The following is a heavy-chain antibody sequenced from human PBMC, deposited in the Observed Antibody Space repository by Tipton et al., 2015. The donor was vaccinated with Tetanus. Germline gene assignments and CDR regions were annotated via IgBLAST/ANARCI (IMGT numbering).Heavy chain of an antibody. CDR2: IYTSGST. V-gene: IGHV4-4*07. D-gene: IGHD1-14*01. CDR3: ARDGQPGYYYGMDV. Sequence: TLSLTCAVSGGSISSDYWSWIRQPAGKGLEWIGRIYTSGSTNYNPSLKSRVTMSVDTSKNQFSLKLSSVTAADTAIHYCARDGQPGYYYGMDVWGQGTTVTVSS. J-gene: IGHJ6*02. CDR1: GGSISSDY.